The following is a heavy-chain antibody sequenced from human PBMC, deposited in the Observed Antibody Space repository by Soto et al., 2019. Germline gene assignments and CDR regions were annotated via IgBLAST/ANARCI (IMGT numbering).Heavy chain of an antibody. J-gene: IGHJ6*03. V-gene: IGHV4-59*01. Sequence: NPSETLSLTCTVSGGSISIYYWSWIRQPPGKGLEWIGYIYYSGSTNYNPSLKSRVTISVDTSKNQFSLKLSSVTAADTAVYYCARVATARVTYYYYYMDVWGKGTTVTVSS. CDR3: ARVATARVTYYYYYMDV. D-gene: IGHD5-12*01. CDR2: IYYSGST. CDR1: GGSISIYY.